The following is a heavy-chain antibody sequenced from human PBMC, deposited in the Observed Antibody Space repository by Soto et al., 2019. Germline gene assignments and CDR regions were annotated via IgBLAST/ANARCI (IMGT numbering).Heavy chain of an antibody. V-gene: IGHV4-31*03. D-gene: IGHD2-2*01. CDR3: ARESKCSSTSCLSKYWYFDL. CDR2: IYYSGRT. J-gene: IGHJ2*01. CDR1: GGSISSGGYY. Sequence: QVQLQESGPGLVKPSQTLSLTCTVSGGSISSGGYYWSWIRQHPGKGLEWIGYIYYSGRTYYNPSLKSRVTISVDTSKNQFSLKLSSVTAADTAVYYCARESKCSSTSCLSKYWYFDLWGRGTLVTVSS.